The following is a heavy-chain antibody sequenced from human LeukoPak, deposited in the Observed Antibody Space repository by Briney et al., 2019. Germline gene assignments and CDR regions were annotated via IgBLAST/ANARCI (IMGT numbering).Heavy chain of an antibody. CDR1: GTFISPYH. CDR2: IYSSGSS. J-gene: IGHJ3*02. D-gene: IGHD2-8*01. CDR3: ARVLCVSNGICYAFDI. V-gene: IGHV4-4*07. Sequence: SETLSLTCTVSGTFISPYHWSWFRQSAGKGLEWIGLIYSSGSSNYSTSLKSRLTISPDNSKNQFSMRLSSVTAADTAVYYCARVLCVSNGICYAFDIWGQGTTVIVSS.